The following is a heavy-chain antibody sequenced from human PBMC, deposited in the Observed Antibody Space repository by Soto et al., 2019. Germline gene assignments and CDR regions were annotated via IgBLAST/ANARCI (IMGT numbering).Heavy chain of an antibody. V-gene: IGHV1-69*01. D-gene: IGHD3-22*01. Sequence: QVQLVQSGAEVKQPGSSVKVSCKASGGTFSSYAISWVRQAPGQGLEWMGGIIPIFGTANYAQKFQGRVTITADESTSTAYMELSSLRSEDTAVYYCARERSSGYYGYYYYGMDVWGQGTTVTVSS. CDR2: IIPIFGTA. CDR1: GGTFSSYA. CDR3: ARERSSGYYGYYYYGMDV. J-gene: IGHJ6*02.